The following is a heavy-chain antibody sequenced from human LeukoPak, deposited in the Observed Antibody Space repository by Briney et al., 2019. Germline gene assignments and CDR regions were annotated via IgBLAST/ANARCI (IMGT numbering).Heavy chain of an antibody. CDR1: GGSISSGSYY. CDR3: ARHPPRDGSAFDY. V-gene: IGHV4-39*01. CDR2: MYYSGTT. J-gene: IGHJ4*02. Sequence: SETLSLTCTVSGGSISSGSYYWGWIRQPPGKRLEWIASMYYSGTTFYSPSLKSRVTISVDTSKNQLSLKLGSVTAADTAVYYCARHPPRDGSAFDYWGQGTLVTVSS.